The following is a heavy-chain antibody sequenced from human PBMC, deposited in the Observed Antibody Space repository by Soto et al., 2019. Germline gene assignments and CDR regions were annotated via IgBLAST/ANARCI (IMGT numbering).Heavy chain of an antibody. Sequence: VGSLRLSCAASGFTFSTYAMNWVRQAPGKGLEWVSAISGGGGTTYSADSVKGRVTISRDNSKNTLYLQMNSLRAEDTAVYYCAKVSLGALTFTDYYYYGLDVWGQGTTVTVSS. V-gene: IGHV3-23*01. J-gene: IGHJ6*02. CDR1: GFTFSTYA. CDR3: AKVSLGALTFTDYYYYGLDV. CDR2: ISGGGGTT. D-gene: IGHD1-26*01.